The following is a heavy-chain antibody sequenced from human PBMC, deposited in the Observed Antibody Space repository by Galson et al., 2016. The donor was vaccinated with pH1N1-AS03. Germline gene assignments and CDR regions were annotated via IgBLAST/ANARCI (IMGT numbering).Heavy chain of an antibody. CDR2: MSGSAITI. J-gene: IGHJ3*01. D-gene: IGHD4-23*01. CDR1: GFAFSDYF. CDR3: ARLRWSNFGDAFDL. Sequence: SLRLSCAASGFAFSDYFMSWIRQAPGKGLEWVSSMSGSAITIYYTDSVKGRFTISRDNPKNSLFLQMNNLRGEDTAVYYRARLRWSNFGDAFDLWGQGTMVTVSS. V-gene: IGHV3-11*01.